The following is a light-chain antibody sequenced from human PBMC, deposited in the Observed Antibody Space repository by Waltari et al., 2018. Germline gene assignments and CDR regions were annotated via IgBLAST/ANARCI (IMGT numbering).Light chain of an antibody. CDR1: SSNIGSSF. V-gene: IGLV1-47*01. J-gene: IGLJ3*02. Sequence: QSVLTQPPSASGTPGQRVTISCSGSSSNIGSSFLCWYQHLPGPAPKLLIYRNDQRPSGVPDRFSGSRSGTSASLAISGLRSEDEADYYCAAWDDSLTVRFGGGTKLTVL. CDR3: AAWDDSLTVR. CDR2: RND.